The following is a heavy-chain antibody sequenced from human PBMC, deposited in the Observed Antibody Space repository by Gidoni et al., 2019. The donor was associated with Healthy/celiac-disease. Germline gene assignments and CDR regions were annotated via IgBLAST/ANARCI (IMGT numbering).Heavy chain of an antibody. D-gene: IGHD3-10*01. Sequence: EVQLVESGGGLVKPGGSLSLPCAAAGFTFCSHSMNWVRQAPGKGLEWVSSISSSSSYIYYADSVKGRFTISRDNAKNSLYLQMNSLRAEDTAVYYCASLSTMGDYWGQGTLVTVSS. V-gene: IGHV3-21*01. J-gene: IGHJ4*02. CDR2: ISSSSSYI. CDR1: GFTFCSHS. CDR3: ASLSTMGDY.